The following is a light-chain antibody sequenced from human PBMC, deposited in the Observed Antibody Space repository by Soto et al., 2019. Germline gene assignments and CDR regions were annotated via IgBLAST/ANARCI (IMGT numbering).Light chain of an antibody. V-gene: IGKV3D-20*02. J-gene: IGKJ5*01. CDR3: QQRSNWPIT. CDR1: QSVSNNY. Sequence: EIVLTQSPGTLSLSPGERATLSCRASQSVSNNYLAWYQQKPGQAPRLLIYGASSRPTGIPDRFSGSGSGTDFTLTISSLEPEDFAVYYCQQRSNWPITFGQGTRLENK. CDR2: GAS.